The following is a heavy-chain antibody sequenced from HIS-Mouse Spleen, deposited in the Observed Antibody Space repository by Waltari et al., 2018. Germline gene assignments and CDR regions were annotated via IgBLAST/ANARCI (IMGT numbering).Heavy chain of an antibody. CDR3: AREIPYSSSWYDWYFDL. CDR1: GGSIRSSRYY. Sequence: QLQLQESGPGLVKPSETLSLTCTVSGGSIRSSRYYWGWIRQPPGKGLEWIGSIYYSGSTYYNPSLKSRVTISVDTSKNPFSLKLSSVTAADTAVYYCAREIPYSSSWYDWYFDLWGRGTLVTVSS. D-gene: IGHD6-13*01. J-gene: IGHJ2*01. CDR2: IYYSGST. V-gene: IGHV4-39*07.